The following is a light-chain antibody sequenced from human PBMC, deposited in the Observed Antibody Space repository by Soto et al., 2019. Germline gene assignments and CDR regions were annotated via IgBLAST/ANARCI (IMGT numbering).Light chain of an antibody. J-gene: IGKJ1*01. CDR2: GAS. CDR1: QSVRTN. CDR3: QQYNDNWPT. Sequence: EIVMTQYPDTLSVSPWETVTLTCRASQSVRTNLAWYQHKPGQSPRLLIYGASNRATGFPARFSGSGSGTEFTLTISSRQSDDFAFYYCQQYNDNWPTFGQGTKVDIK. V-gene: IGKV3-15*01.